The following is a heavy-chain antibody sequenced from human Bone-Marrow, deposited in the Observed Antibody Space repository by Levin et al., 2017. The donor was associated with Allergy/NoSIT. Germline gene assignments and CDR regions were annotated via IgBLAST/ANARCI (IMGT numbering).Heavy chain of an antibody. CDR3: ARHNFMDYSGPGSFDY. V-gene: IGHV4-59*08. CDR2: IYYSGST. J-gene: IGHJ4*02. Sequence: SQTLSLTCTVSGGSISSYYWSWIRQPPGKGLEWIGYIYYSGSTNYNPSLKSRVTISVDTSKNQFPLKLSSVTAADTAVYYCARHNFMDYSGPGSFDYWGQGTLVTVSS. D-gene: IGHD1-14*01. CDR1: GGSISSYY.